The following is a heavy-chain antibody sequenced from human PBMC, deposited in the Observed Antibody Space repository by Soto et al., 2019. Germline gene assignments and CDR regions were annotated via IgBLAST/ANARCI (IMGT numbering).Heavy chain of an antibody. CDR2: ISYDGSNK. V-gene: IGHV3-30*18. CDR3: AKDRGAYGDLYFDY. J-gene: IGHJ4*02. Sequence: PGGSLRLSCAASGFTFSSYGMHWVRQAPGKGLEWVAVISYDGSNKYYADSVKGRFTISRDNSKNTLYLQMNSLRAEDTAVYYCAKDRGAYGDLYFDYWGQGTLVTVSS. CDR1: GFTFSSYG. D-gene: IGHD4-17*01.